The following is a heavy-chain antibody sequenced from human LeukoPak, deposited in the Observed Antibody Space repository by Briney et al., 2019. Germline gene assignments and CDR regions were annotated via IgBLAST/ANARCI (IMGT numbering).Heavy chain of an antibody. J-gene: IGHJ4*02. CDR3: TRVDYGGAPRRNY. D-gene: IGHD4-23*01. Sequence: GGSLRLSCTASGFTFGDYALSWFRQAPGEGLEWVSFIRSKTYGGTTQYAASVKGRLNISRDDSKSIAYLQMNSLKIEDTGVYYCTRVDYGGAPRRNYWGQGTLVTVSS. V-gene: IGHV3-49*03. CDR1: GFTFGDYA. CDR2: IRSKTYGGTT.